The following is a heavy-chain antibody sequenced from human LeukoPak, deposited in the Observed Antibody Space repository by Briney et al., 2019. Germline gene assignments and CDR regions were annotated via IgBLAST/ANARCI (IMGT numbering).Heavy chain of an antibody. Sequence: PGGSLRLSCAASGFTLSSNWMSWVRQAPGKGREWVASINQDGSEKEYVDSVKGRFSISRDNARSSLYLQMNSLRGEDTAVYYCAKNHVSLDCRGQGTLVTVSS. CDR1: GFTLSSNW. V-gene: IGHV3-7*02. D-gene: IGHD1-14*01. CDR3: AKNHVSLDC. J-gene: IGHJ4*02. CDR2: INQDGSEK.